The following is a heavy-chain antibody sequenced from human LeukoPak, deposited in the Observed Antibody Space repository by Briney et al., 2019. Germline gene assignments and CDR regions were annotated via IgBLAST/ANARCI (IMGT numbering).Heavy chain of an antibody. Sequence: SETLSLTCTVSGGSIGNFFGSWIRQSPGEGLEWIGFIYENGRTSYNPSLKSRVTISVDMSKNQFSLRLTSMTAADTAVYYCARDWELGHWGRGILVTVTS. CDR1: GGSIGNFF. D-gene: IGHD1-26*01. CDR2: IYENGRT. J-gene: IGHJ4*02. V-gene: IGHV4-59*01. CDR3: ARDWELGH.